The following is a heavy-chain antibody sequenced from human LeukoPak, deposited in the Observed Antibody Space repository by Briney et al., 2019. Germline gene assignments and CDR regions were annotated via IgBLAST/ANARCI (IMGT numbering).Heavy chain of an antibody. Sequence: SETLSLTCTVSGGSISRYYWSWIRQPPGKGLEWIGYIYYSGSTNYNPSLKSRVTISVDTSKNQFSLKLSSVTAADTAVYYCARSTRVLTVDYWGQGTLVTVSS. CDR1: GGSISRYY. J-gene: IGHJ4*02. CDR2: IYYSGST. V-gene: IGHV4-59*01. D-gene: IGHD3-9*01. CDR3: ARSTRVLTVDY.